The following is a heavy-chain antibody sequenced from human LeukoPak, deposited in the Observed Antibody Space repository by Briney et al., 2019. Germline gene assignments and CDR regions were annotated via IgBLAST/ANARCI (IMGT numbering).Heavy chain of an antibody. J-gene: IGHJ5*02. Sequence: SETLSLTCADYGGSFSGYYWSWIRQPPGKGLEWIGEINHSGSTNYNPSLKSRVTISVDTSKNQFSLKLSSVTAADTAVYYCARSYCSSTSCYWFDPWGQGTLVTVSS. CDR2: INHSGST. CDR1: GGSFSGYY. CDR3: ARSYCSSTSCYWFDP. D-gene: IGHD2-2*01. V-gene: IGHV4-34*01.